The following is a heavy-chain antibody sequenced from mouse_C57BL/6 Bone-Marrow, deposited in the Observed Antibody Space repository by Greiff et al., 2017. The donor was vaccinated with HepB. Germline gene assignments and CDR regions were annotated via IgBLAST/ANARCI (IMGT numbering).Heavy chain of an antibody. D-gene: IGHD1-1*01. CDR1: GFNIKDDY. Sequence: VQLQQSGAELVRPGASVKLSCTASGFNIKDDYMHWVKQRPEQGLEWIGWIDPEHGDPAYATKFQGKATITADTASNTAYLQLSSLTSEDTAVYYCTTVYSSRAWFAYGGQGTLVTVSA. CDR2: IDPEHGDP. J-gene: IGHJ3*01. CDR3: TTVYSSRAWFAY. V-gene: IGHV14-4*01.